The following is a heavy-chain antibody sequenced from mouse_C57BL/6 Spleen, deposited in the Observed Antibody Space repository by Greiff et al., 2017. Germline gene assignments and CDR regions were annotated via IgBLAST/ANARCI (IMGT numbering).Heavy chain of an antibody. J-gene: IGHJ2*01. CDR3: ASGVVESSTDY. Sequence: VQLQQPGAELVRPGTSVKLSCKASGYTFTSYWMHWVKQRPGQGLEWIGVIDPSDSYTNYNQKFKGKATLTVDTSSSTAYMQLSSLTSADSAVYYCASGVVESSTDYWGQGTTLTVSS. CDR2: IDPSDSYT. CDR1: GYTFTSYW. D-gene: IGHD1-1*01. V-gene: IGHV1-59*01.